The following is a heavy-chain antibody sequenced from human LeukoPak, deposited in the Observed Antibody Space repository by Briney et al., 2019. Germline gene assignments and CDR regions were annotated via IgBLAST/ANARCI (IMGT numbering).Heavy chain of an antibody. D-gene: IGHD3-22*01. CDR3: ARWYSYDSSGYLHDAFDI. V-gene: IGHV3-66*02. CDR2: IYSGGST. CDR1: GFTVSSNY. J-gene: IGHJ3*02. Sequence: GGSLRLSXAASGFTVSSNYMSWVSQAPGKGLEWVSVIYSGGSTYYADSVKGRFTISRDNSKNTLYLQMNSLRAEDTAVYYCARWYSYDSSGYLHDAFDIWGQGTMVTVSS.